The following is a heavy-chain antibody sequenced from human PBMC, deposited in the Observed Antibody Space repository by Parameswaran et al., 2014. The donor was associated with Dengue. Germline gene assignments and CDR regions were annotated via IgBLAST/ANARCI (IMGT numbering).Heavy chain of an antibody. CDR3: ARGADHYDFWSGRFYYGMDV. J-gene: IGHJ6*02. CDR2: INSDGSST. V-gene: IGHV3-74*01. Sequence: WIRQPPGKGLVWVSRINSDGSSTSYADSVKGRFTISRDNAKNTLYLQMNSLRAEDTAVYYCARGADHYDFWSGRFYYGMDVWGQGDHGSPSP. D-gene: IGHD3-3*01.